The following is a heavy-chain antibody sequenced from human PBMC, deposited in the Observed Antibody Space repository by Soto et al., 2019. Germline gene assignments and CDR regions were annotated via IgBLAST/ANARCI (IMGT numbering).Heavy chain of an antibody. J-gene: IGHJ4*02. CDR1: GFTFSSYG. CDR3: AKDKDYDILTWPYY. D-gene: IGHD3-9*01. Sequence: GGSLRLSCAASGFTFSSYGMHWVSQATGKGLEWVAVISYDGSNKYYADSVKGRFTISRDNSKNTLYLQMNSLRAEDTAVYYCAKDKDYDILTWPYYWGQGTLVTVSS. CDR2: ISYDGSNK. V-gene: IGHV3-30*18.